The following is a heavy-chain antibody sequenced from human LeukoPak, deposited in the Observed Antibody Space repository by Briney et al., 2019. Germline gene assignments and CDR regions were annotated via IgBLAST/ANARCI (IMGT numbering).Heavy chain of an antibody. CDR3: ARHPVTTFYYYGTDV. CDR1: GGSFSGYY. Sequence: SETLSLTCAVYGGSFSGYYWSWIRQPPGKGLEWIGEINHSGSTNYNPSLKSRVTISVDTSKNQFSLKLSSVTAADTAVYYCARHPVTTFYYYGTDVWGQGTTVTVSS. CDR2: INHSGST. D-gene: IGHD4-17*01. J-gene: IGHJ6*02. V-gene: IGHV4-34*01.